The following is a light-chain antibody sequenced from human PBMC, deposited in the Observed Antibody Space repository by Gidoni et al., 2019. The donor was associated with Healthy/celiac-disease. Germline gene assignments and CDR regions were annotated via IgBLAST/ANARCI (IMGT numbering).Light chain of an antibody. CDR2: GAS. CDR1: QSVSSSY. CDR3: QQYSSSPKT. J-gene: IGKJ1*01. V-gene: IGKV3-20*01. Sequence: EIVLTQSPGTLSLSPGERATLSCRASQSVSSSYLAWYQQKPDQAPRLLIYGASSRATGIPDRFSGSGSGTDFTLTISRLEPEEFAVYYCQQYSSSPKTFGQGTKVEIK.